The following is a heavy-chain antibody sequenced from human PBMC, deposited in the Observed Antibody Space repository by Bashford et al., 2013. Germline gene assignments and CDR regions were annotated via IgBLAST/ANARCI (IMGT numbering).Heavy chain of an antibody. D-gene: IGHD3-22*01. V-gene: IGHV1-18*01. CDR1: GYTFTSYG. Sequence: VASVKVSCKASGYTFTSYGISWVRQAPGQGLEWMGWISAYNGNTNYAQKLQGRVTMTTDTSTSTAYMELRSLRSDDTAVYYCARDYKGPYDSSGSPAFDIWAKGQWSPSPQ. J-gene: IGHJ3*02. CDR2: ISAYNGNT. CDR3: ARDYKGPYDSSGSPAFDI.